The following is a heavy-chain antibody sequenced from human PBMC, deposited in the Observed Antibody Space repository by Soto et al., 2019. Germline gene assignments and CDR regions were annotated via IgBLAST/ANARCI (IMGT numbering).Heavy chain of an antibody. CDR1: GFTFSSYS. J-gene: IGHJ5*02. CDR3: ASELPGGYYGSGSYRP. D-gene: IGHD3-10*01. V-gene: IGHV3-48*01. Sequence: EVQLVESGGGLVQPGGSLRLSCAASGFTFSSYSMNWVRQAPGKGLEWVSYISSSSSTIYYADSVKGRFTISRDNAKNXLYRQMNSRRAEDTAVYYCASELPGGYYGSGSYRPWGQGTLVTVSS. CDR2: ISSSSSTI.